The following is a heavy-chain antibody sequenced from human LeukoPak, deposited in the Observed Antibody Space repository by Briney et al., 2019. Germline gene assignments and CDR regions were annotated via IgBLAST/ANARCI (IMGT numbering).Heavy chain of an antibody. CDR3: APKGDYDFWSGYSAFDY. J-gene: IGHJ4*02. CDR1: GYTFTSYY. V-gene: IGHV1-2*02. CDR2: INPNSGGT. Sequence: ASVKVSCKASGYTFTSYYMHWVRQAPGQGLEWMGWINPNSGGTNYAQKFQGRVTMTRDTSISTAYMELSRLRSDDTAVYYCAPKGDYDFWSGYSAFDYWGQGTPVTVSS. D-gene: IGHD3-3*01.